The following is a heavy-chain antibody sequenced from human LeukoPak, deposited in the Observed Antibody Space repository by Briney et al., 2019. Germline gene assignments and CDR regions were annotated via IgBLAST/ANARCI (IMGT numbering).Heavy chain of an antibody. V-gene: IGHV4-4*02. Sequence: PGGSLRLSCAASGFTFSSYGMSWVRQPPGKGLEWIGEIYHSGSTNYNPSLKSRVTISIDTSKKHFSLKLTSVTAADTAVYYCARGAPPQNWGQGTLVTVSS. J-gene: IGHJ4*02. CDR1: GFTFSSYGM. CDR3: ARGAPPQN. CDR2: IYHSGST.